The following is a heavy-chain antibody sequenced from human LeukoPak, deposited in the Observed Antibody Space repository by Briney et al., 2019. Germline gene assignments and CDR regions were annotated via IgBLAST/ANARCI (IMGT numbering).Heavy chain of an antibody. CDR2: IYHSGST. Sequence: PSETLSLTCAVSGGSISSSNWWSWVRQPPGKGLEWIGEIYHSGSTNYNPSHKSRVTISVDKSKNQSSLKLSSVTAADTAVYYCARATLLYYYDSSGYIDYWGQGTLVTVSS. CDR1: GGSISSSNW. V-gene: IGHV4-4*02. J-gene: IGHJ4*02. D-gene: IGHD3-22*01. CDR3: ARATLLYYYDSSGYIDY.